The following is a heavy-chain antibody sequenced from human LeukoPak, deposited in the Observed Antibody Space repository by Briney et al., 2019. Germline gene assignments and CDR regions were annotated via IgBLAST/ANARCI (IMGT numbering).Heavy chain of an antibody. V-gene: IGHV3-7*03. CDR3: AKDNAPLRYFDWFSD. D-gene: IGHD3-9*01. CDR1: RFTFSNYW. J-gene: IGHJ4*02. Sequence: GGSLRLSCVASRFTFSNYWMTWVRQAPGKGLERVANIKKDGGETYYMESVKGRFTISRDSSKNTLYLRMNSLRAEDTAVYFCAKDNAPLRYFDWFSDWGQGTLVTVSS. CDR2: IKKDGGET.